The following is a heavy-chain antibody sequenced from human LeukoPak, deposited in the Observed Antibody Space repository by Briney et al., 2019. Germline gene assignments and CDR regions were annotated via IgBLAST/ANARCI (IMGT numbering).Heavy chain of an antibody. CDR3: ARGVRYYYDSSGYWIDY. J-gene: IGHJ4*02. CDR1: GGSISSYY. V-gene: IGHV4-4*07. D-gene: IGHD3-22*01. CDR2: IYTSGST. Sequence: SETLSLTCTVSGGSISSYYWSWIRQPAGKGLEWIGRIYTSGSTNYNPSLKSRVTMSVDTSKNQFSLKLSSVTAADTAVYYCARGVRYYYDSSGYWIDYWGQGTLVTVSS.